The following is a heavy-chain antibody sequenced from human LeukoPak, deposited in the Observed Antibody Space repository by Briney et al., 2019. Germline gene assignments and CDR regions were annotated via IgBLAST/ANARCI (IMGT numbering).Heavy chain of an antibody. J-gene: IGHJ4*02. CDR3: ARLYGSGSYFTYYFDY. Sequence: SETLSLTCTVSGDSISNNYWWRWVRQFPGKGLEWIGEIYRSGSTNYNPSLKSRVTISIDKSKNQFSLNLSSVTAADTAVYYCARLYGSGSYFTYYFDYWGQGTLVTVSS. D-gene: IGHD3-10*01. V-gene: IGHV4-4*02. CDR2: IYRSGST. CDR1: GDSISNNYW.